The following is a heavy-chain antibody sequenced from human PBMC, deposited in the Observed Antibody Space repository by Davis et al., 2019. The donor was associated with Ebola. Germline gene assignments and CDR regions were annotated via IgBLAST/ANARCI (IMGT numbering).Heavy chain of an antibody. CDR1: GFTFSSYG. J-gene: IGHJ6*04. CDR3: ARVGYGDGDNYYYYGMDV. D-gene: IGHD6-13*01. CDR2: ISYDGSNK. V-gene: IGHV3-30*03. Sequence: GGSLRLSCAASGFTFSSYGMHWVRQAPGKGLEWVAVISYDGSNKYYADSVKGRFTISRDNAKNSLYLQMNSLRAEDTAVYYCARVGYGDGDNYYYYGMDVWGKGTTVTVSS.